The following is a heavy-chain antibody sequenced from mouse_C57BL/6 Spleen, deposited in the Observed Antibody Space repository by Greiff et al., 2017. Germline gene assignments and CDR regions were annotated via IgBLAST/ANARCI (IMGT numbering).Heavy chain of an antibody. CDR1: GFSLSTFGMG. V-gene: IGHV8-8*01. CDR2: IWWDDDK. D-gene: IGHD1-1*01. J-gene: IGHJ1*03. CDR3: ARMERRLHGSSYWYFDV. Sequence: VKLQESGPGILQPSQTLSLTCSFSGFSLSTFGMGVGWIRQPSGKGLEWLAHIWWDDDKYYNPALKSRLTISKDTSKNQVFLKIANVDTADTATYYCARMERRLHGSSYWYFDVWGTGTTVTVSS.